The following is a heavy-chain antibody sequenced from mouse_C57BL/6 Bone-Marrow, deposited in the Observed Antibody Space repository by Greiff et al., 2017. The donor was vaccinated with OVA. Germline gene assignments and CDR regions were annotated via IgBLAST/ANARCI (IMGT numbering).Heavy chain of an antibody. J-gene: IGHJ2*01. CDR3: ARGDYYGSSYYFDY. CDR2: IDPSDSYT. V-gene: IGHV1-50*01. D-gene: IGHD1-1*01. Sequence: VKLQQPGAELVKPGASVKLSCKASGYTFTSYWMQWVKQRPGQGLEWIGEIDPSDSYTNYNQKFKGKATLTVDTSSSTAYMQLSSLTSEDSAVYYCARGDYYGSSYYFDYWGQGTTLTVSS. CDR1: GYTFTSYW.